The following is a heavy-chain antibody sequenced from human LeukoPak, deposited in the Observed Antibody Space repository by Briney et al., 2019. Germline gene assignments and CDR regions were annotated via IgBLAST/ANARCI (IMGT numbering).Heavy chain of an antibody. D-gene: IGHD1-14*01. Sequence: GSLRLSCAVSGFTFSTYWMSWVRQAPGKGLEWVANIKEDGSEQYYANSLKGRFTISRDNLKNSLYLQMNSLRVEDSAVYYCARDSFETDIDYWGQGTLVTVSS. V-gene: IGHV3-7*01. CDR3: ARDSFETDIDY. J-gene: IGHJ4*02. CDR1: GFTFSTYW. CDR2: IKEDGSEQ.